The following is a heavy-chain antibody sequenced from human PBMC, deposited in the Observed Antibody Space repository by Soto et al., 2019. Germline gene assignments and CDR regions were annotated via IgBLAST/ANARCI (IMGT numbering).Heavy chain of an antibody. CDR1: GGSISSSSYY. CDR3: ARRGVMGYCSSTSCYASAFDI. J-gene: IGHJ3*02. V-gene: IGHV4-39*01. Sequence: QLQLQESGPGLVKPSETLSLTCTVSGGSISSSSYYWGWIRQPPGKGLEWIGSIYYSGSTYYNPSLKSRVTITVETPKNQLSLKLSSVTAADTAVYYCARRGVMGYCSSTSCYASAFDIWGQGTMVTVSS. D-gene: IGHD2-2*01. CDR2: IYYSGST.